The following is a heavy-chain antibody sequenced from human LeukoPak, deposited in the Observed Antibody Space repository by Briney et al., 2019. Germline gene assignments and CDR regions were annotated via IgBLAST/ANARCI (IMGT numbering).Heavy chain of an antibody. CDR2: IIPILGIA. CDR1: GYTLTELS. CDR3: ARERNGDYSPRGASISYGMDV. D-gene: IGHD4-17*01. J-gene: IGHJ6*02. V-gene: IGHV1-69*04. Sequence: SVKVSCKVSGYTLTELSMHWVRQAPGQGLEWMGRIIPILGIANYAQKFQGRVTITADKSTSTAYMELSSLRSEDTAVYYCARERNGDYSPRGASISYGMDVWGQGTTVTVSS.